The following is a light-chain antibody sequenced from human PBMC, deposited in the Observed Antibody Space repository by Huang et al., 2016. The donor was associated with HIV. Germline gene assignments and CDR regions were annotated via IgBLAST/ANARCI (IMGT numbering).Light chain of an antibody. CDR3: QQYKNCPPKIT. Sequence: EIVMTHSQATLSVSPGERATLSCRASQSVSSNLAWYQQKPGQAPRLLIYGASTRATSIPAKFSGSGAGTDCTLTISSLQSEDFAVYYCQQYKNCPPKITFGQGTRLEIK. CDR2: GAS. J-gene: IGKJ5*01. V-gene: IGKV3-15*01. CDR1: QSVSSN.